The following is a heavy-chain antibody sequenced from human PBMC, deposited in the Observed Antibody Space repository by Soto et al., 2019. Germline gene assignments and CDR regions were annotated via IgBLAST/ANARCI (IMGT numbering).Heavy chain of an antibody. CDR2: IQYSGYS. CDR1: GGSITNYY. V-gene: IGHV4-59*08. CDR3: ARHRFGTLHGVVDV. Sequence: QVQLQESGPGLVKPSETLSLTCTVSGGSITNYYCSWFRQPPGKGLEWIGYIQYSGYSAYNLSLMGRVTMSMDTSKTHFSLMLESVTAAVTAVYYCARHRFGTLHGVVDVWGQGTTVIVSS. D-gene: IGHD3-10*01. J-gene: IGHJ6*02.